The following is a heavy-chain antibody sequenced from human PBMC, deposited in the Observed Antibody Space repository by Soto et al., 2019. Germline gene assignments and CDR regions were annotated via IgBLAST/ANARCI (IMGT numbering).Heavy chain of an antibody. J-gene: IGHJ4*02. V-gene: IGHV3-23*01. CDR2: ISSAGGST. CDR3: AKDRRTPDW. CDR1: GFTFSSYA. Sequence: EVQLLESGGGLVQPGGSLRLSCAASGFTFSSYAMNWVRQAPGKGLEWVSGISSAGGSTYYADSAKGRFTISRDNSKNTLYLQMNSLRAEDTALYYCAKDRRTPDWWGQGTLVTVSS.